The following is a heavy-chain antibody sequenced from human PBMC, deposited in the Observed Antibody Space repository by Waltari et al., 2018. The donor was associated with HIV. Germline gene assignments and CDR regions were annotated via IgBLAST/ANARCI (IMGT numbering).Heavy chain of an antibody. J-gene: IGHJ5*02. D-gene: IGHD1-7*01. V-gene: IGHV3-21*02. CDR1: GFAFSSDT. CDR3: ARELEGTVGNYFDP. CDR2: SIRSGDYI. Sequence: EVQLVESGGGLVKPGGSLILSCAASGFAFSSDTMNWVRQTPGKGLEWISLSIRSGDYIYYADSVKGRFTISRDNAKNSLYLQMNSLRAEDTGVYYCARELEGTVGNYFDPWGQGTLVTVSS.